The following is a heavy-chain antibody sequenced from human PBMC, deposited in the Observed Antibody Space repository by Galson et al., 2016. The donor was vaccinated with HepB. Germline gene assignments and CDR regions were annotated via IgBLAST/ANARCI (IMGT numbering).Heavy chain of an antibody. J-gene: IGHJ4*02. CDR3: ARSSSCSTINCFLPFDS. D-gene: IGHD2-2*01. V-gene: IGHV3-30-3*01. Sequence: SLRLSCAASGFTFSSHAMHWVRQAPGKGLEWVAIVSDDGTHTDYADSVKGRFTISRDNSKNTLYLQRNSLRAEDTSMYYCARSSSCSTINCFLPFDSWGLGTLVTVSS. CDR2: VSDDGTHT. CDR1: GFTFSSHA.